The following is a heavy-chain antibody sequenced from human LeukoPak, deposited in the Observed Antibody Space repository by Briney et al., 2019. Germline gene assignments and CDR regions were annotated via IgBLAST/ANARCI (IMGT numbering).Heavy chain of an antibody. V-gene: IGHV3-33*01. CDR2: IWYDGSNK. Sequence: GRSLRLSCAASGFTFSSYGMHWVRQAPGKGLEWVAIIWYDGSNKYYADSVKGRFTISRDNSKNTLYLQMNSLRAEDTAVYYCASGGYSSSWYARFDPWGQGTLVTVSS. CDR1: GFTFSSYG. D-gene: IGHD6-13*01. J-gene: IGHJ5*02. CDR3: ASGGYSSSWYARFDP.